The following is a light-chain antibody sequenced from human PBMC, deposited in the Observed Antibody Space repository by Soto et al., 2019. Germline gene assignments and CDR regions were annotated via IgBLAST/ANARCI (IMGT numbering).Light chain of an antibody. CDR2: DAS. V-gene: IGKV3-11*01. Sequence: EILLTQSPSTLALSPGERATLSCRASQSVSSYLAWYQQKPGQPPRLLIYDASNRATGIPARFSGSGSGTDFTLTISSLQSEDFEVYYCQQYNSSPPTFGGGTKVDIK. J-gene: IGKJ4*01. CDR3: QQYNSSPPT. CDR1: QSVSSY.